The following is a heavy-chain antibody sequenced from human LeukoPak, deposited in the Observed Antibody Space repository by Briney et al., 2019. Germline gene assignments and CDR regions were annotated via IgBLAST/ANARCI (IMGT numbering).Heavy chain of an antibody. V-gene: IGHV3-74*01. CDR3: VSFYETY. Sequence: PGGSLRLSCVASANYWMPWVRQAPGKGLLWVSHIISVGGWTSYADSVKGRFTLYKVNAKNTVYLQMNSLIAEDTAVYYCVSFYETYWGRVTLVTVSS. J-gene: IGHJ4*02. D-gene: IGHD2/OR15-2a*01. CDR1: ANYW. CDR2: IISVGGWT.